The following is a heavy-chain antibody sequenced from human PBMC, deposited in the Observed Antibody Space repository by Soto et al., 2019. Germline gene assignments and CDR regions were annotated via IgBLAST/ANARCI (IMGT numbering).Heavy chain of an antibody. Sequence: EVQVLESGGDLVQPGGSLRLSCAASGFTFSNYAMTWVRQAPGKGLEWVSTISGSGDSIYYADSVKGRFTISRDNSKNPLYLQMSSLRADDWAVYYCSTGRQMGYWGQGTLVIVSS. J-gene: IGHJ4*02. D-gene: IGHD7-27*01. CDR1: GFTFSNYA. CDR3: STGRQMGY. V-gene: IGHV3-23*01. CDR2: ISGSGDSI.